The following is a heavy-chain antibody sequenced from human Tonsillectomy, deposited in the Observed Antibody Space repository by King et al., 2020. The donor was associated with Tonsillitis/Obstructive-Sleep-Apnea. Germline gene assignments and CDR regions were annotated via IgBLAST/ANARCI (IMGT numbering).Heavy chain of an antibody. Sequence: QLQESGPGLVRPSETLSLTCTVSGASISSTGFYWGWGRQPPGKGLEWIATIFYTGTTHYNASLKSRVTLSIDTSKSQFSLKLGSVTAADTAVYYCARLLSTGSFYGFDCWGQGTLVTVSS. CDR2: IFYTGTT. CDR3: ARLLSTGSFYGFDC. J-gene: IGHJ4*02. CDR1: GASISSTGFY. D-gene: IGHD1-26*01. V-gene: IGHV4-39*01.